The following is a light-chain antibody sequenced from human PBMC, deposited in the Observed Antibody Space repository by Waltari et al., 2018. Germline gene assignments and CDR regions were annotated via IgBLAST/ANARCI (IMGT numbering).Light chain of an antibody. V-gene: IGLV2-23*01. Sequence: QSALSPPASVSGSPGQSLTITCTGASTDLASYNLVAWYQHHPHRAPKLIIYEATNRPSVISHRFSVANSGATAYLRISGLQADDEADYYCCSYTGSSTSYGCGGGTKVTVL. CDR2: EAT. CDR3: CSYTGSSTSYG. CDR1: STDLASYNL. J-gene: IGLJ1*01.